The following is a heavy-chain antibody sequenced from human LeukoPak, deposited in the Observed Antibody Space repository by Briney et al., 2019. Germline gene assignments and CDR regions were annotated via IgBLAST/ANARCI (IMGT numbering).Heavy chain of an antibody. Sequence: PGGSLRLSCAASGFTFSSYSMNWVRQAPGKGLEWVSSISSSSSYIYYADSVKGRFTISRDNAKNSLYLQMNSLRAEDTAVYYCASTIAVAYLLGYFDYWGQGTLVTVSS. CDR1: GFTFSSYS. CDR2: ISSSSSYI. V-gene: IGHV3-21*01. CDR3: ASTIAVAYLLGYFDY. J-gene: IGHJ4*02. D-gene: IGHD6-19*01.